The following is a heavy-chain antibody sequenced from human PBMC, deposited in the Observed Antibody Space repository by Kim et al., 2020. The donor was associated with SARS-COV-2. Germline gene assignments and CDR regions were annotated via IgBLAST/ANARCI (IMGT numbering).Heavy chain of an antibody. D-gene: IGHD2-21*02. V-gene: IGHV5-51*01. CDR3: ARRSCGGDCYSYDP. J-gene: IGHJ5*02. Sequence: SPSFQGQVTISADKSISTAYLQWSSLKASDTAMYYCARRSCGGDCYSYDPWGQGTLVTVSS.